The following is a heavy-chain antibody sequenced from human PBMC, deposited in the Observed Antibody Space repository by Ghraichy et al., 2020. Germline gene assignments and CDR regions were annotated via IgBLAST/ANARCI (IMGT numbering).Heavy chain of an antibody. V-gene: IGHV3-30*18. CDR2: MSYDGSNE. D-gene: IGHD6-13*01. CDR3: AKDTRYSSSWGGDAFDL. CDR1: GLPFSTCG. J-gene: IGHJ3*01. Sequence: GGSLRLSCAASGLPFSTCGMHWVRQAPGKGLEWVAVMSYDGSNEYYADSVKGRFTISGDNSKNTLDLQMNSLRVEDTAVYYCAKDTRYSSSWGGDAFDLWGQGTMVTVSS.